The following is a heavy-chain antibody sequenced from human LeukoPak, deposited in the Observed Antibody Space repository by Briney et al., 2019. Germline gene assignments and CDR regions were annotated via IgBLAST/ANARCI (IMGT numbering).Heavy chain of an antibody. CDR2: INPNSGGT. Sequence: ASVKVSCKASGYTFTGYYMHWVRQAPGQGLEWMGWINPNSGGTNYAQKFQGRVTMTRDTSISTAYMELSRLRSDDTAVYYCARDQPNYDFWSGNFDYWGQGTLSPSPQ. D-gene: IGHD3-3*01. CDR3: ARDQPNYDFWSGNFDY. V-gene: IGHV1-2*02. CDR1: GYTFTGYY. J-gene: IGHJ4*02.